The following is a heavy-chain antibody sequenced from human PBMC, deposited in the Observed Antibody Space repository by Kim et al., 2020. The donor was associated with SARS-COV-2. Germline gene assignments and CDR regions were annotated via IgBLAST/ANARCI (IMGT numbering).Heavy chain of an antibody. CDR1: GYTFTTYA. D-gene: IGHD3-22*01. J-gene: IGHJ5*02. V-gene: IGHV1-3*01. CDR2: INAGNGNT. CDR3: ARAQDYYDSSGYPREYNWFDP. Sequence: ASVKVSCKASGYTFTTYAMHWVRQAPGQRLEWMGWINAGNGNTKYSQRFQGRVTITRDTSASTAYMELSSLRSEDTAVYYCARAQDYYDSSGYPREYNWFDPWGQGTLVTVSS.